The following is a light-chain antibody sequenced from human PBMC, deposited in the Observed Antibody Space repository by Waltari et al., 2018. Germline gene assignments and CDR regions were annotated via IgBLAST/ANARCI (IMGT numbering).Light chain of an antibody. J-gene: IGKJ1*01. Sequence: DIVMTQSPLSLPVTPGEPASISCRSSQNLLHSNGYNYLDWYLQKPGQSPQLVIYMGSNWASGVPDRFSGSGSGTDFTLKISRVEAEDVGIYYCMQPLQTPWTFGQGTKVEIK. CDR2: MGS. CDR3: MQPLQTPWT. CDR1: QNLLHSNGYNY. V-gene: IGKV2-28*01.